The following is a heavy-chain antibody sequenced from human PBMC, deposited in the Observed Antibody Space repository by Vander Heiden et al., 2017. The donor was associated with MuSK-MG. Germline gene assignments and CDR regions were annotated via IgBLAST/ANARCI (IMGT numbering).Heavy chain of an antibody. Sequence: QVQLQESGPGLVKPSETLSLTCAVSGYSISSGYYWGWIRQPPGKGLEWIGSIYHSGSTYYNPSLKSRVTISVDTSKNQFSLKLSSVTAADTAVYYCARHVNSYSSSANLYYFDYWGQGTLVTVSS. D-gene: IGHD6-6*01. CDR2: IYHSGST. J-gene: IGHJ4*02. CDR1: GYSISSGYY. V-gene: IGHV4-38-2*01. CDR3: ARHVNSYSSSANLYYFDY.